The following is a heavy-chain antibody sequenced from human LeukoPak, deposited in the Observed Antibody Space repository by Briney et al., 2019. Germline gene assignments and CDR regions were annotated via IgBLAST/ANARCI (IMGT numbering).Heavy chain of an antibody. D-gene: IGHD3-10*01. CDR1: GESFSAYY. Sequence: PSETLSLTCAVYGESFSAYYWSWVRQAPGKGLEWVSGISGSGDSTDYADSVKGRFTISRDNSKNTLYLQMNSLRAEDTAVYYCAKRSRSGSFYNLFDYWGQGTLVTVSS. CDR2: ISGSGDST. V-gene: IGHV3-23*01. J-gene: IGHJ4*02. CDR3: AKRSRSGSFYNLFDY.